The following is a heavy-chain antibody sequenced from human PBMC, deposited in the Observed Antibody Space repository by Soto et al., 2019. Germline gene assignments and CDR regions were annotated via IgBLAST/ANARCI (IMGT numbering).Heavy chain of an antibody. CDR2: ISYDGSNK. CDR1: GFTFSSYG. CDR3: AKATYSSSWYRAGYYYYGMDV. J-gene: IGHJ6*02. Sequence: GGSLRLSCAASGFTFSSYGMHWVRQAPGKGLEWVAVISYDGSNKYYADSVKGRFTISRDNSKNTLYLQMNSLRAEDTAVYYCAKATYSSSWYRAGYYYYGMDVWGQGTTVTVSS. V-gene: IGHV3-30*18. D-gene: IGHD6-13*01.